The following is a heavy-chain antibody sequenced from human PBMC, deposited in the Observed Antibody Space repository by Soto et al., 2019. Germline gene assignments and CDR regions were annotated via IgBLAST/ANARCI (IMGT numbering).Heavy chain of an antibody. D-gene: IGHD2-15*01. Sequence: PSETLSLTCAVYGGAFSGYYWSWIRQPPGKGLEWIGEINHSGSTNYNPSLKSRVTISVDTSKNKFSLKLSSVTAADTAVYYCARHVVVVAATPHSDYGMDVWGQGTTVTVSS. CDR1: GGAFSGYY. CDR3: ARHVVVVAATPHSDYGMDV. J-gene: IGHJ6*02. V-gene: IGHV4-34*01. CDR2: INHSGST.